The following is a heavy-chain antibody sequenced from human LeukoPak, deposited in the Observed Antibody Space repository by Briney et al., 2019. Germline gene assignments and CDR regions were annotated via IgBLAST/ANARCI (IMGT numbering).Heavy chain of an antibody. J-gene: IGHJ4*02. D-gene: IGHD2-2*01. V-gene: IGHV3-23*01. CDR3: AKAGGGYCSSTSCERHPFDY. Sequence: GGSLRLSCAASGFTFSSYAMSWVRQAPGKGLEWVSAISGSGGSTYYADSVKGRFTISRDNSKNTLYLQMNSLGAEDTAVYYCAKAGGGYCSSTSCERHPFDYWGQGTLVTVSS. CDR2: ISGSGGST. CDR1: GFTFSSYA.